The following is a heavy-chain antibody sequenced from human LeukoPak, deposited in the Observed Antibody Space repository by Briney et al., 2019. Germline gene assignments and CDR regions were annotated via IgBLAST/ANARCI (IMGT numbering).Heavy chain of an antibody. CDR2: MNPNSGNR. V-gene: IGHV1-8*01. Sequence: ASVKVSCKASGYTFTNYDINWVRQATGQALELVGWMNPNSGNRGYAESFQGRVTMTMNTSVNTAYMELITLTSEDTAVYYCARVPTYFDRVWGISETQEFDYWGQGTLVTVSS. CDR1: GYTFTNYD. D-gene: IGHD3-16*01. J-gene: IGHJ4*02. CDR3: ARVPTYFDRVWGISETQEFDY.